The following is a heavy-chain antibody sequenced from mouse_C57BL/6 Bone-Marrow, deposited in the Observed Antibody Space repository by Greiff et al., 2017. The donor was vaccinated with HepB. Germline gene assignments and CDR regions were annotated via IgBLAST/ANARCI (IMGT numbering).Heavy chain of an antibody. D-gene: IGHD1-1*01. CDR2: ISNLAYSI. CDR3: ARHGSSLYYYAMDY. CDR1: GFTFSDYG. Sequence: EVKLMESGGGLVQPGGSLKLSCAASGFTFSDYGMAWVRQAPRKGPEWVAFISNLAYSIYYADTVTGRFTISRENAKNTLYLEMSSLRSEDTAMYYCARHGSSLYYYAMDYWGQGTSVTVSS. V-gene: IGHV5-15*01. J-gene: IGHJ4*01.